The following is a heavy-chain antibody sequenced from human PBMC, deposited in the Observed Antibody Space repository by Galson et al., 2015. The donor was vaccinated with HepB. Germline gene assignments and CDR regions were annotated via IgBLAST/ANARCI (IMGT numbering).Heavy chain of an antibody. CDR1: GFTVSSNY. V-gene: IGHV3-66*02. D-gene: IGHD6-19*01. CDR2: IYSGGST. J-gene: IGHJ4*02. Sequence: SLRLSCAASGFTVSSNYMSWVRQAPGKGLEWVSVIYSGGSTYYADSVKGRFTISRDNSKNTLYLQMNSLRAEDTAVYYCARDESSGWYGVHWGQGTLVTVSS. CDR3: ARDESSGWYGVH.